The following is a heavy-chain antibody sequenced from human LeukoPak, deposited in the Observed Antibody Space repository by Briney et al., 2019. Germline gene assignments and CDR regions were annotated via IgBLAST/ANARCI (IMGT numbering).Heavy chain of an antibody. CDR1: GYTFTSHG. J-gene: IGHJ4*02. Sequence: ASVKVSCKASGYTFTSHGISWVRQAPGQGLEWMGWISAYNGNTNYAQKFQGRVTMTRNTSISTAYMELSSLRSEDTAVYYCARAPTGLIVPGDYWGQGTLVTVSS. D-gene: IGHD2/OR15-2a*01. CDR2: ISAYNGNT. V-gene: IGHV1-18*01. CDR3: ARAPTGLIVPGDY.